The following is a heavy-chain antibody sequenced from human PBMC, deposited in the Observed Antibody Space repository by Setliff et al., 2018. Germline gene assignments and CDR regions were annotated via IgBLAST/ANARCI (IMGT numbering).Heavy chain of an antibody. CDR3: ARDPGFHSGTWCLDS. D-gene: IGHD2-8*01. V-gene: IGHV4-39*07. CDR2: VSFFGSS. CDR1: GVSISSTTYY. Sequence: SETLSLTCTVSGVSISSTTYYCTWVRQPPGKGLEWIGTVSFFGSSYYSPSLKSRLAISLDTSGNRFSLNLTSVTAADTAVYYCARDPGFHSGTWCLDSWGQGTQVTVSS. J-gene: IGHJ4*02.